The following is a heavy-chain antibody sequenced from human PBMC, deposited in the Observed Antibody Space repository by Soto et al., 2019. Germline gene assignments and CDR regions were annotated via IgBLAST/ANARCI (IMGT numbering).Heavy chain of an antibody. CDR2: ISGSDGKT. CDR3: ARWSYLDY. Sequence: GGSLRLSCAASGFSFGSYALSWVRQAPGKGLEWVSTISGSDGKTFYADSVKGRFSISRDTSQNTLYLQMNSLRADDTAIYYCARWSYLDYWGQGTRVTVST. V-gene: IGHV3-23*01. J-gene: IGHJ4*02. D-gene: IGHD3-3*01. CDR1: GFSFGSYA.